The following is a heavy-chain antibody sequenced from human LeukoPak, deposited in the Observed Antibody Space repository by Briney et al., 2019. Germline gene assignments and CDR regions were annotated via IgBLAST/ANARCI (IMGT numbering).Heavy chain of an antibody. CDR3: ARDGVVPAAVTKTLDY. J-gene: IGHJ4*02. Sequence: ASVKVSCKASGYTFTNYGISWVRQAPGQGPEWMGWISAYNGNTNYAQKLQGRVTMTTDTSTSTAYMELRSLRSDDTAVYYCARDGVVPAAVTKTLDYWGQGTLVTVSS. CDR2: ISAYNGNT. V-gene: IGHV1-18*01. CDR1: GYTFTNYG. D-gene: IGHD2-2*01.